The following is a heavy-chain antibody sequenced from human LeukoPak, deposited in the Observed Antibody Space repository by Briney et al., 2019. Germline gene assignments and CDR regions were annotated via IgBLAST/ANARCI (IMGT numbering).Heavy chain of an antibody. V-gene: IGHV3-7*01. CDR2: IKQDGSEN. CDR1: GFTFTSYW. J-gene: IGHJ3*02. Sequence: GGSLRLSCVASGFTFTSYWMSWVRQAPGKGLEWVANIKQDGSENSYVDSVRGRFTISRDNAKNSLYLQITGLRVEDTAVYYCARESHAFDIWAKGQWSPSLQ. CDR3: ARESHAFDI.